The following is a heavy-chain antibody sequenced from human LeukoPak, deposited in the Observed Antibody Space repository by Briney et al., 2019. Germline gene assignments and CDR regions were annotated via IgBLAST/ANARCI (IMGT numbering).Heavy chain of an antibody. J-gene: IGHJ2*01. CDR1: GYTFTSYD. V-gene: IGHV1-8*03. CDR3: ARRLGYCSSTSCYSWYFDL. Sequence: ASVKVSCKASGYTFTSYDINWVRQSTGQGLEWMGWMNPNSGNTGYAQKFQGRVTITRNTSISTAYMELSSLRSEDTAVYYCARRLGYCSSTSCYSWYFDLWGRGTLVTVSS. CDR2: MNPNSGNT. D-gene: IGHD2-2*01.